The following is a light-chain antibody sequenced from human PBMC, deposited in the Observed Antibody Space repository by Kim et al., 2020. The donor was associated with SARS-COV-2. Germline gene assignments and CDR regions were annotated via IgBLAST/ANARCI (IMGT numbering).Light chain of an antibody. CDR1: QSVSGN. Sequence: EIVMTQSPAPLSVSPGERATLSCTASQSVSGNLVWYQQKPGQAPRLLIYGASTRATGIPARFSGSGSGTEFTLTISSLQSEDFAVYYCQQYNNWPRTFGQGTKVDIK. J-gene: IGKJ1*01. V-gene: IGKV3-15*01. CDR2: GAS. CDR3: QQYNNWPRT.